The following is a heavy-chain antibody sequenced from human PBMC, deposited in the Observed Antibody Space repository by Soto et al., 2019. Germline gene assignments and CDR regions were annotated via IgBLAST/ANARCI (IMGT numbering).Heavy chain of an antibody. J-gene: IGHJ6*02. Sequence: GGSLRLSCAASGFTFSSYGMHWVRQAPGKGLEWVAVISCDGSNKYYADSVKGRFTISRDNSKNTLYLQMNSLRAEDTAVYYCAKGRLRYFDWSRDYYYYYGMDVWGQGTTVTVSS. V-gene: IGHV3-30*18. CDR1: GFTFSSYG. CDR3: AKGRLRYFDWSRDYYYYYGMDV. D-gene: IGHD3-9*01. CDR2: ISCDGSNK.